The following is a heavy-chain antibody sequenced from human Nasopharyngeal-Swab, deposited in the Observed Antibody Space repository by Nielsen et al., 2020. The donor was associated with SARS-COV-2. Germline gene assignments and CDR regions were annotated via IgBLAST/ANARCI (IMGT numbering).Heavy chain of an antibody. J-gene: IGHJ6*02. CDR1: GFTFSSYN. V-gene: IGHV3-21*01. Sequence: ESLKISCAASGFTFSSYNMNWVRQAPGKGLEWVSSISSSSSYIYYADSVKGRFTISRDNAKNTLYLQMTSLRVEDTAVYYCTRTPSVGYAMDVWGQGTTVTVSS. CDR3: TRTPSVGYAMDV. CDR2: ISSSSSYI. D-gene: IGHD3-3*01.